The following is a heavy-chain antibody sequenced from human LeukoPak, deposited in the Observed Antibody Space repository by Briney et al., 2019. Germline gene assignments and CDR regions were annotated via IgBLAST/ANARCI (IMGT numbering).Heavy chain of an antibody. J-gene: IGHJ5*02. Sequence: GGSLRLSCAASGFTFSGSAMHWVRQASGKGLEWVGRIRSKANSYATAYAASVKGRFTISRDDSKNTAYLQMNSLKTEDTAVYYCTRLTYLYSSSSDWFDPWGQGTLVTVSS. CDR3: TRLTYLYSSSSDWFDP. CDR2: IRSKANSYAT. CDR1: GFTFSGSA. V-gene: IGHV3-73*01. D-gene: IGHD6-6*01.